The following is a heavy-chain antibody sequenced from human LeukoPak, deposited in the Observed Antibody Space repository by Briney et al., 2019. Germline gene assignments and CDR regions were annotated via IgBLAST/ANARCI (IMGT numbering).Heavy chain of an antibody. V-gene: IGHV3-11*04. CDR1: GFTFSDYY. J-gene: IGHJ6*03. Sequence: GGSLRLSCAASGFTFSDYYMSWLRQAPGKGLEGVSYISSSGSTIYYADSVKGRFTISRDNAKNSLYLQMNSLRAEDTAVYYCARDHTGDYGGNSMDVWGKGTTVTISS. D-gene: IGHD4-23*01. CDR2: ISSSGSTI. CDR3: ARDHTGDYGGNSMDV.